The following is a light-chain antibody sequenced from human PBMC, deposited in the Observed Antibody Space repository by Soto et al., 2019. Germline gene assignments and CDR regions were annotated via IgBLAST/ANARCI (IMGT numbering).Light chain of an antibody. Sequence: DIQMTQSPSSLSASVGDRVTITCRASQSISSYLNWYQQKPGKAPKLLIYAASSLQSGVPSRFSGSGSGTDFTLPISSLQPEDFATYYCQQSSSTPRTFGQGTKLEIK. CDR2: AAS. J-gene: IGKJ2*01. CDR3: QQSSSTPRT. CDR1: QSISSY. V-gene: IGKV1-39*01.